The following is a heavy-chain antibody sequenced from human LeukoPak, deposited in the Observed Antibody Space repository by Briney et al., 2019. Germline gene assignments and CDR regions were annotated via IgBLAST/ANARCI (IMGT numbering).Heavy chain of an antibody. D-gene: IGHD2-8*01. J-gene: IGHJ6*02. V-gene: IGHV3-23*01. Sequence: PGGSLRLSCVASGFTFSSYAMSWVRQAPGKGLEWVSAISGSASSTYYADSVKGRFTISRDNSKNTLYLQMNSLRAEDTAVYYCAKYLYAYYYYGMDVWGQGATVTVSS. CDR3: AKYLYAYYYYGMDV. CDR2: ISGSASST. CDR1: GFTFSSYA.